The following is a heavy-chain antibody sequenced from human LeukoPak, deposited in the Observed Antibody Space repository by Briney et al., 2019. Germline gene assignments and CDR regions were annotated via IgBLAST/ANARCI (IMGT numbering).Heavy chain of an antibody. CDR2: IRNKANSYTT. D-gene: IGHD1-1*01. Sequence: GGSLRLSCAASGFSFRTYAMTWVRQAPGKGLEWVGRIRNKANSYTTEYAASVKGRFTISRDDSKNSLYLQMNSLKTEDTAVYYCASALKSTGTTTVVDYWGQGTLVTVSS. CDR3: ASALKSTGTTTVVDY. V-gene: IGHV3-72*01. CDR1: GFSFRTYA. J-gene: IGHJ4*02.